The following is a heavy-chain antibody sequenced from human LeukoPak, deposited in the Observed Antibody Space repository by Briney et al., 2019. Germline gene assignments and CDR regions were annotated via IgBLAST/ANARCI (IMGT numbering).Heavy chain of an antibody. J-gene: IGHJ5*02. CDR2: ISAYNGNT. CDR1: GYTFTSYG. Sequence: ASVKVSCKASGYTFTSYGISWLRQAPGQGLEWMGWISAYNGNTNYAQKLQGKVTMTTDTSTSTAYMQLRSLRSDDTAVYSCARDLGVRLVGATTWFHPWGQGTLVTVSS. V-gene: IGHV1-18*01. CDR3: ARDLGVRLVGATTWFHP. D-gene: IGHD1-26*01.